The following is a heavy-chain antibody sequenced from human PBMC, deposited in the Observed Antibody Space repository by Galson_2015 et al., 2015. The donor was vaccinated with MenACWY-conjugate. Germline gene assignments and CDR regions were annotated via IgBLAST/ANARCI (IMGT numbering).Heavy chain of an antibody. CDR1: GFTFSGYW. CDR3: VRAYHETMSTAYWYFDL. CDR2: INSDGSTT. D-gene: IGHD5/OR15-5a*01. J-gene: IGHJ2*01. Sequence: SLRLSCAGSGFTFSGYWMHWVRQAPGKGLVWVSRINSDGSTTNYADSVKGRFTISRDNAKNTLYLQMNSLRAEDTAVYYCVRAYHETMSTAYWYFDLWGRGTLVTVSS. V-gene: IGHV3-74*01.